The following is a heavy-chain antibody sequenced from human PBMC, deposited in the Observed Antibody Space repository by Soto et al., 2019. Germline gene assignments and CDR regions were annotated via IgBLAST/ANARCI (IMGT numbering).Heavy chain of an antibody. D-gene: IGHD3-10*01. CDR1: GGSISSGDYY. V-gene: IGHV4-30-4*01. CDR3: ARGSSGSYYNPCDY. CDR2: IYYSGST. J-gene: IGHJ4*02. Sequence: SETLSLTCTVSGGSISSGDYYWSWIRQPPGKGLEWIGYIYYSGSTYYNPSLKSRVTISVDTSKNQFSLKLSSVTAADTAVYYCARGSSGSYYNPCDYWGQGTLVTVSS.